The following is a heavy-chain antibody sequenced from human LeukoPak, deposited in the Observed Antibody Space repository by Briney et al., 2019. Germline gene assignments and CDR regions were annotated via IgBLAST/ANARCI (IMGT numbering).Heavy chain of an antibody. CDR1: GGSISSGSYY. CDR3: ARNYYYYYYMGV. CDR2: IYTSGST. J-gene: IGHJ6*03. Sequence: SQTLSLTCTVSGGSISSGSYYWSWIRQPAGKGLEWIGRIYTSGSTNYNPSLKSRVTISVDTSKNQFSLKLSSVTAADTAVYYCARNYYYYYYMGVWGKGTTVTVSS. V-gene: IGHV4-61*02.